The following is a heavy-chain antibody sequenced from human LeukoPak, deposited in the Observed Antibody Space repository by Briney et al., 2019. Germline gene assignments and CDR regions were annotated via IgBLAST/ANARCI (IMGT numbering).Heavy chain of an antibody. CDR1: GYTFTSYY. D-gene: IGHD5-18*01. J-gene: IGHJ2*01. CDR3: ARDPGREYDVDTAMGSPPDWYFDL. V-gene: IGHV1-46*01. Sequence: ASVKVSCKASGYTFTSYYMRWVRQAPGQGLEWMGIINPSGGSTSYAQKFQGRVTMTRDTSTSTVYMELSSLRSEDTAVYYCARDPGREYDVDTAMGSPPDWYFDLWGRGTLVTVSS. CDR2: INPSGGST.